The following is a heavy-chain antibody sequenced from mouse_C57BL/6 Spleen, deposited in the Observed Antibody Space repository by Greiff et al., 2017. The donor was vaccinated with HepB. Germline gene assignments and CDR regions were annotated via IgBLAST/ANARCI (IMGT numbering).Heavy chain of an antibody. J-gene: IGHJ1*03. CDR1: GFTFNTYA. Sequence: EVQLVESGGGLVQPKGSLKLSCAASGFTFNTYAMHWVRQAPGKGLEWVARIRSKSSNYATYYADSVKDRFTISRDDSQSMLYLQMNNLKTEDTAMYYCVRGFITLDDWYFDVWGTGTTVTVSS. CDR3: VRGFITLDDWYFDV. CDR2: IRSKSSNYAT. D-gene: IGHD1-1*01. V-gene: IGHV10-3*01.